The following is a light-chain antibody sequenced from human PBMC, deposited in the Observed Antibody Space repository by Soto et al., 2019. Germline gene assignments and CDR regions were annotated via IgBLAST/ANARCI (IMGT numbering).Light chain of an antibody. CDR2: AAS. CDR3: QQSYGTPIT. Sequence: IQMTQSPSSLSASVGDRVTITCRASQSVNIYVSWYQQEPGKAPKLLIYAASNLRRGVPSRFSGSGSGTDFALTISSLQPEDFATYYCQQSYGTPITFGQGTRLEIK. CDR1: QSVNIY. V-gene: IGKV1-39*01. J-gene: IGKJ5*01.